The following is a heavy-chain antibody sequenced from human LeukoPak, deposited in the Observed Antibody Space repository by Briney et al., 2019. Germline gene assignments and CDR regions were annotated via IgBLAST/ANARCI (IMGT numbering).Heavy chain of an antibody. D-gene: IGHD2-2*01. J-gene: IGHJ4*02. Sequence: GASVKVSCKSSGYTFTSYGISWVRQAPGQGLEWMGWISAYSGNTNYSQKLQGRVTMTTDTSTTTAYMELRSLRSDDTAVYYCARDDCCSISCQFDYWGQGTLVTVSS. CDR2: ISAYSGNT. V-gene: IGHV1-18*01. CDR1: GYTFTSYG. CDR3: ARDDCCSISCQFDY.